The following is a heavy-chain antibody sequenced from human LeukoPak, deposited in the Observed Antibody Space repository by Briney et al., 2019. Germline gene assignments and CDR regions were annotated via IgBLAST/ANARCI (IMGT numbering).Heavy chain of an antibody. CDR3: ARVDEDYYDSGSFYQFDY. CDR1: GGSISTSAYY. Sequence: PSETLSLTCSVSGGSISTSAYYWGWIRQPPGKGLEWIGSIYYSGSTYYNASLNSRVTISIDTSKHLFSLKLSSVTAADTAVYYCARVDEDYYDSGSFYQFDYWGQGTLVIVSS. V-gene: IGHV4-39*01. J-gene: IGHJ4*02. D-gene: IGHD3-10*01. CDR2: IYYSGST.